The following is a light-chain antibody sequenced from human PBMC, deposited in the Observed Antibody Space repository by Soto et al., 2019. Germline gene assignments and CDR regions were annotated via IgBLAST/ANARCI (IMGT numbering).Light chain of an antibody. Sequence: QSVLTQPPSASGSPGQSVTIPCTGTSSDVGAYNSVSWHQQHPGKAPKLIIYEVTKRPSGVPGRFSGSKSGNTASLTVSGLQAEDEADYYCSSYAGSNVLFRTGTKVTVL. V-gene: IGLV2-8*01. CDR3: SSYAGSNVL. CDR1: SSDVGAYNS. CDR2: EVT. J-gene: IGLJ1*01.